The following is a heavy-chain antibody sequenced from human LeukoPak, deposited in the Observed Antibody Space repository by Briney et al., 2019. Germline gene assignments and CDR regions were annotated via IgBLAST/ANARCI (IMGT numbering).Heavy chain of an antibody. CDR1: GVSISSHP. Sequence: PSETLSLTCTVSGVSISSHPWSWFRQPAGKGLEWIGRIYITGSTNYNPSLKSRITMSMDTSKNQLSLKLGSVTAADTAIYYCATHASPSATDYWGQGTLVTVSS. J-gene: IGHJ4*02. V-gene: IGHV4-4*07. D-gene: IGHD6-19*01. CDR2: IYITGST. CDR3: ATHASPSATDY.